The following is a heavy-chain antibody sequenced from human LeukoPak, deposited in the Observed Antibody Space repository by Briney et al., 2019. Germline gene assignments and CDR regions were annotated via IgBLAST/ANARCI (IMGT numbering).Heavy chain of an antibody. J-gene: IGHJ4*02. Sequence: GASVKVSCKASGYTFTSYYMHWVRQAPGQGLEWMGRINPSGGSTSYAQKFQGRVTMTRDTSTSTVYMGLSSLRSEDTAVYYCVVTFGELLYFDYWGQGTLVTVSS. CDR2: INPSGGST. CDR1: GYTFTSYY. V-gene: IGHV1-46*01. CDR3: VVTFGELLYFDY. D-gene: IGHD3-10*01.